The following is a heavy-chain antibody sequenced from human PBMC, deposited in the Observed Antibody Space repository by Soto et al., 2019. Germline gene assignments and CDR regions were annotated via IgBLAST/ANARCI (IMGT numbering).Heavy chain of an antibody. CDR3: ARMAVTTFYYYAMDV. J-gene: IGHJ6*02. CDR1: GYSIRSRDW. V-gene: IGHV4-28*01. D-gene: IGHD6-19*01. Sequence: SETLSLTCAVYGYSIRSRDWWGWIRQPPGKGLEWIGYITHGGSTNYNPSLKRRVTMSVDPSKNQFSLNLTSVTAVDTAVYYCARMAVTTFYYYAMDVCGQRSTVTVSS. CDR2: ITHGGST.